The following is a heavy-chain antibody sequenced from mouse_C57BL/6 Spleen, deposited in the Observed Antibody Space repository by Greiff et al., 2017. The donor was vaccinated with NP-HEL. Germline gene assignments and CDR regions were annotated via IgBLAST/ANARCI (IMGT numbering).Heavy chain of an antibody. J-gene: IGHJ4*01. CDR2: INPSNGGT. V-gene: IGHV1-53*01. CDR3: ARDRYYGSRRAMDY. CDR1: GYTFTSYW. Sequence: VQLQESGTELVKPGASVKLSCKASGYTFTSYWMHWVKQRPGQGLEWIGNINPSNGGTNYNEKFKSKATLTVDKSSSTAYMQLSSLTSEDSAVYYCARDRYYGSRRAMDYWGQGTSVTVSS. D-gene: IGHD1-1*01.